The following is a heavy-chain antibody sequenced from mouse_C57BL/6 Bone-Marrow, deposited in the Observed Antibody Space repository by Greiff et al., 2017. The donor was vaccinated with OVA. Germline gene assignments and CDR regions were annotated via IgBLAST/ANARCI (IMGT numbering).Heavy chain of an antibody. D-gene: IGHD1-1*01. CDR2: IRNKANNHAT. CDR3: TRLGDYGSAYFDY. Sequence: EVQLVESGGGLVQPGGSMKLSCAASGFTFSDAWMDWVRQSPEKGLEWVAEIRNKANNHATYYAESVKGRFTISRDDSKSSVYLQMNSLRAEDTGIYYCTRLGDYGSAYFDYWGQGTTLTVSS. CDR1: GFTFSDAW. J-gene: IGHJ2*01. V-gene: IGHV6-6*01.